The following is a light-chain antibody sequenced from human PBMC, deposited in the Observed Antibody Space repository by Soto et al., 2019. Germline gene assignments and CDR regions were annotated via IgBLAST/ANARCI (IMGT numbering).Light chain of an antibody. J-gene: IGLJ2*01. CDR3: GADHGSGSNFLVV. Sequence: QPVLTQPPSASASLGASVTLTCTLSSGYSNYKVDWYQQRPGEGPRFVMRVGTGGIEGSKGDGIPDRFSVLGSGLNRYLTINNIQEEDEGDYHCGADHGSGSNFLVVFGGGTKLTVL. CDR2: VGTGGIEG. CDR1: SGYSNYK. V-gene: IGLV9-49*01.